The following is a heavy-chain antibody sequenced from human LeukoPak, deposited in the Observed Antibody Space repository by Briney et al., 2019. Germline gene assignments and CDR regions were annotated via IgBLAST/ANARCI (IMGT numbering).Heavy chain of an antibody. V-gene: IGHV1-18*01. D-gene: IGHD6-6*01. CDR3: ARAGGIAARIYYYYYMDV. J-gene: IGHJ6*03. Sequence: ASVKVSCKASGYTFTSYGISWVRQDPGQGLEWMGWISAYNGNTNYAQKLQGRVTMTTDTSTSTAYMELRSLRSDDTAVYYCARAGGIAARIYYYYYMDVWGKGTTVTVSS. CDR2: ISAYNGNT. CDR1: GYTFTSYG.